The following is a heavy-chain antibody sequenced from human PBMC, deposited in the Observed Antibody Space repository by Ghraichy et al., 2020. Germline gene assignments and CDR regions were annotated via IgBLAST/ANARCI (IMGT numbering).Heavy chain of an antibody. D-gene: IGHD5-18*01. CDR3: ARMQRAVDLGYGMAD. CDR2: IDWDDDK. V-gene: IGHV2-70*01. Sequence: SGPTLVKPTQTLTLTCTFSGFSLSTSGMCVSWIRQPPGKALEWLALIDWDDDKYYSTPLKTRLTISKDTSKNQVVLTMTNMDPVDTATYYCARMQRAVDLGYGMADWGQGTLVTVSS. J-gene: IGHJ4*02. CDR1: GFSLSTSGMC.